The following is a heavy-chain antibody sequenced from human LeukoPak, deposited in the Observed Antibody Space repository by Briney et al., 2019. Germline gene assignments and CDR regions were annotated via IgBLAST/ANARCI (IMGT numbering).Heavy chain of an antibody. D-gene: IGHD1-26*01. J-gene: IGHJ4*02. Sequence: SVKVSCKASGGTFGSYTISWVRQAPGHGLEWMGRIIPILGIANYAQKFQGRVTITADKSTSTAYMELSSLRSEDTAVYYCARVGVEGARHPYYLDYWGQGTLVTVSS. CDR3: ARVGVEGARHPYYLDY. CDR1: GGTFGSYT. V-gene: IGHV1-69*02. CDR2: IIPILGIA.